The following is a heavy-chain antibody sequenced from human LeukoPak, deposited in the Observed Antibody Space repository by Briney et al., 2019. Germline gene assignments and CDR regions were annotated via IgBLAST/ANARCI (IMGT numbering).Heavy chain of an antibody. CDR2: IYYSGNI. Sequence: PSETLSLTCTVSGGSISSFYWSWIRQPPGKGLEWIGFIYYSGNINYNPSLKSRVTISVDTSKNQFSLKLSSVTAADTAVYYCAREGAFDVWGQGTRVTVSS. J-gene: IGHJ3*01. CDR1: GGSISSFY. CDR3: AREGAFDV. V-gene: IGHV4-59*01.